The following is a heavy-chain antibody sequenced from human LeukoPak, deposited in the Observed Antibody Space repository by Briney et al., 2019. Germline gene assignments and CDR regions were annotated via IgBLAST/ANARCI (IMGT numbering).Heavy chain of an antibody. V-gene: IGHV4-59*02. CDR3: ARNFPGRTEDV. CDR1: GGSVSSYY. CDR2: IFNTGIT. J-gene: IGHJ6*04. Sequence: PSETLSLTCSVSGGSVSSYYWSWIRQPPGKGLEWIGYIFNTGITSYNPSLNSRVIISVDTSKNQFSLKIYSVTAADTAVYYCARNFPGRTEDVWGRGTTVTVSS.